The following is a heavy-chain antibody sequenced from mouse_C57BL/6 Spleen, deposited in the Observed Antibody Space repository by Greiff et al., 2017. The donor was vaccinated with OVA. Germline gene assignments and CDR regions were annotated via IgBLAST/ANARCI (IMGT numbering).Heavy chain of an antibody. D-gene: IGHD1-1*01. CDR3: ARIAYYGSSPAWFAD. CDR1: GYAFSSYW. CDR2: IYPGDGDT. V-gene: IGHV1-80*01. Sequence: QVHVKQSGAELVKPGASVKISCKASGYAFSSYWMNWVKQRPGKGLEWIGQIYPGDGDTNYNGKFKGKATLTADKSSSTAYMQLSSLTSEDSAVYFCARIAYYGSSPAWFADWGQGTLVTVSA. J-gene: IGHJ3*01.